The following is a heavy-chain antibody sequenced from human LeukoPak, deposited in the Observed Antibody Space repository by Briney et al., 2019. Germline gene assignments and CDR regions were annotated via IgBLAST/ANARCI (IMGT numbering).Heavy chain of an antibody. CDR3: ARQPDYDFWTGYYYYFDY. CDR1: GYSFPTYW. D-gene: IGHD3-3*01. J-gene: IGHJ4*02. Sequence: GESLKISCKGSGYSFPTYWIAWVRQMPGKGLEWMGIIYPGDSDTRYSPSFQGQVTISADKSISTAYLQWSSLKASDTAMYYCARQPDYDFWTGYYYYFDYWGQGTPVTVSS. CDR2: IYPGDSDT. V-gene: IGHV5-51*01.